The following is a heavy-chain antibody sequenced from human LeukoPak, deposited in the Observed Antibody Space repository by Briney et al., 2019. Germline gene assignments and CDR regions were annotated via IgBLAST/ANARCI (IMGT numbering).Heavy chain of an antibody. CDR2: IIPIFGTA. CDR1: GGTFSSYA. CDR3: ASGRKYDYGDYGSFDY. D-gene: IGHD4-17*01. Sequence: SLKVSCKASGGTFSSYAISWVRQAPGQGLEWMGGIIPIFGTANYAQKFQGRVTITTDESTSTAYMELSSLRSEDTAVYYCASGRKYDYGDYGSFDYWGQGTLVTVSS. J-gene: IGHJ4*02. V-gene: IGHV1-69*05.